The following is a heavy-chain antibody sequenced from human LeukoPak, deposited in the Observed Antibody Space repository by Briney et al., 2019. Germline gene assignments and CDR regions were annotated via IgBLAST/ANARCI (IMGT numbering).Heavy chain of an antibody. CDR1: GFTFSSYW. CDR2: INSEGSSA. Sequence: GGSLRLSCAASGFTFSSYWMHWVRQAPGKGLVWVSRINSEGSSATYADSVKGRFTISRDNANNTLYLQMNSLRAEDTAVYYCAKRAQGSSFGVFDPWGQGTLVTVSS. CDR3: AKRAQGSSFGVFDP. V-gene: IGHV3-74*01. D-gene: IGHD3-16*01. J-gene: IGHJ5*02.